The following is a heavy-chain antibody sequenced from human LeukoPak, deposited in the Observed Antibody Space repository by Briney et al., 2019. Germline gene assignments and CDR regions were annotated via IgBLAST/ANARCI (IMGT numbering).Heavy chain of an antibody. J-gene: IGHJ5*02. V-gene: IGHV4-39*02. CDR3: ARERDYYDSSGDNWFDP. CDR1: GGSISSSNYY. Sequence: SETLSLTCPVSGGSISSSNYYWAWIRQPPGKGLEWIGSIYYTGITNYNPSLKSRVTISVDTSKNQFSLRLSSVTAADTSVYYCARERDYYDSSGDNWFDPWGQGTLVTVSS. CDR2: IYYTGIT. D-gene: IGHD3-22*01.